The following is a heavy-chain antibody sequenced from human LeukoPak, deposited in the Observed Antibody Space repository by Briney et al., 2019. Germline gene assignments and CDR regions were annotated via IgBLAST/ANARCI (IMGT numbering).Heavy chain of an antibody. J-gene: IGHJ4*02. CDR3: ARGDDYYDSSGYYPGRDY. D-gene: IGHD3-22*01. CDR1: GFTFSSYG. Sequence: PGRSLRLSCAASGFTFSSYGMHWVRQAPGKGLEWVAVIWYDGSNKYYADSVKGRFTISRDDSKNTLYLQMNSLRAEDTAVYYCARGDDYYDSSGYYPGRDYWGQGSLVTVSS. V-gene: IGHV3-33*01. CDR2: IWYDGSNK.